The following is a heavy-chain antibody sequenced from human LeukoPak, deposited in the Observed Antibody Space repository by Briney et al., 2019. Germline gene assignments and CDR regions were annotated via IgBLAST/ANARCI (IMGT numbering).Heavy chain of an antibody. CDR1: GYTFTGYY. J-gene: IGHJ4*02. CDR3: ARDLEYSSGWYPDY. D-gene: IGHD6-19*01. CDR2: INPNSGGT. V-gene: IGHV1-2*02. Sequence: VASVKVSCKASGYTFTGYYMHWVRQAPGQGLEWMGWINPNSGGTNYAQKFQGRVTMTRDTSISTAYMELSRLRSDDTAVYYCARDLEYSSGWYPDYWGQGTLVTVSS.